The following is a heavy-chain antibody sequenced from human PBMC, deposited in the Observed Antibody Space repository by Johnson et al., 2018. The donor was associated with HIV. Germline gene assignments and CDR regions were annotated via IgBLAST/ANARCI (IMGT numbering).Heavy chain of an antibody. CDR2: SNWNGGST. Sequence: MQLVESGGGVVRPGGSLRLSCAASGFTFDDYGMSWVRQAPGKGLEWVSGSNWNGGSTGYGDSVKGRFTISRDNAKNSLYLQMNSLRVEDTALYYCARDRARWCRCWYNDAVDIWGQGTMVTVSS. D-gene: IGHD1-1*01. CDR1: GFTFDDYG. V-gene: IGHV3-20*04. CDR3: ARDRARWCRCWYNDAVDI. J-gene: IGHJ3*02.